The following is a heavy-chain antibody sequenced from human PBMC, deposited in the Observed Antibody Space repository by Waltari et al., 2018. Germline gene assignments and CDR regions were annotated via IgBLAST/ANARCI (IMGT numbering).Heavy chain of an antibody. J-gene: IGHJ3*01. D-gene: IGHD3-10*01. V-gene: IGHV1-69-2*01. CDR3: AAALGGGISASRPFHF. CDR1: GDTFTDNY. Sequence: EVRLLQSGAEVKKPGTPVKISCKVSGDTFTDNYIHWIQQAPGKGLQWMGLLDPEDGQAVYAEKFQGRVTMTADTSIHTAYMELTSLTSEDTAFYYCAAALGGGISASRPFHFWGQGTMITVSS. CDR2: LDPEDGQA.